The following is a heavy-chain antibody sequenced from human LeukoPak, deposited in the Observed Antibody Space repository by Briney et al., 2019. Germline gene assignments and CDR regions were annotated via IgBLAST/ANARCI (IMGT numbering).Heavy chain of an antibody. V-gene: IGHV4-59*01. Sequence: SETLSLTCTVSGGSISSYYWSWIRQPPGKGLEWIGYIYYSGSTNYNPSLKSRVTISVDTSKNQFSLKLSSVTAADTAVYYCARDLTKFGPTFWFNPWGQGTLVTVSS. CDR1: GGSISSYY. CDR3: ARDLTKFGPTFWFNP. D-gene: IGHD3-10*02. CDR2: IYYSGST. J-gene: IGHJ5*02.